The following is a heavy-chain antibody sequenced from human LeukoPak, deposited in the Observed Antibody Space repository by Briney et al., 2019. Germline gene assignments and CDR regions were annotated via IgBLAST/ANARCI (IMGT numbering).Heavy chain of an antibody. V-gene: IGHV1-69*05. D-gene: IGHD2-15*01. CDR1: GGTFSSYA. CDR3: ATGPDCSGGSCYPQPFDI. Sequence: SVKVSCKASGGTFSSYAISWVRQAPGQGLEWMGGIIPIFGTANYAQKFQGRVTMTTDTSTSTAYMELSSLRSEDTAVYYCATGPDCSGGSCYPQPFDIWGQGTMVTVSS. J-gene: IGHJ3*02. CDR2: IIPIFGTA.